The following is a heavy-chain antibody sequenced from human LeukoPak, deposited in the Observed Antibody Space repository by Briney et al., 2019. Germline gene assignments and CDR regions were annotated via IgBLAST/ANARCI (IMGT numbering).Heavy chain of an antibody. V-gene: IGHV3-23*01. CDR3: TKDVQVGPTRGFFDF. J-gene: IGHJ4*03. D-gene: IGHD1-26*01. CDR2: ISGSGGST. Sequence: GGSLRLSCAASGFTFSSYAMSWVRQAPGKGLEWVSAISGSGGSTYYADSVKGRFTISRDNSKNTLYLQMNSLRAEDTAIYFCTKDVQVGPTRGFFDFWGQGTLVTVSS. CDR1: GFTFSSYA.